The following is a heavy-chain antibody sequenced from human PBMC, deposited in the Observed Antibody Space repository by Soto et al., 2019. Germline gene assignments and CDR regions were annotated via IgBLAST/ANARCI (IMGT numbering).Heavy chain of an antibody. CDR3: VRHHGWWLPQD. J-gene: IGHJ4*02. CDR1: GASINDYF. D-gene: IGHD2-15*01. V-gene: IGHV4-59*08. Sequence: SETLSLTCTVSGASINDYFWSWVRQPPGKGLEWIGYIYHSGSTNYNPSLKSRVTISTDTSKSQFSLYLSSVTAADTAVYYCVRHHGWWLPQDWGQGILVTVS. CDR2: IYHSGST.